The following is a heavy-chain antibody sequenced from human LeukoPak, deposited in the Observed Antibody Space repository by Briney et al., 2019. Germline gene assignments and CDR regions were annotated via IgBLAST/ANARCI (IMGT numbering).Heavy chain of an antibody. CDR3: AKGIYSSGWSYFDY. V-gene: IGHV3-23*01. CDR1: GFTFSSYA. J-gene: IGHJ4*01. D-gene: IGHD6-19*01. CDR2: ISGSGDNT. Sequence: GRSLKLACAASGFTFSSYAMSWVRQAPGKGLEWVSSISGSGDNTYYADSVKGRFTISRDNSKNTPYLQMNSLRAADTAVYYCAKGIYSSGWSYFDYWGHGTLVTVSS.